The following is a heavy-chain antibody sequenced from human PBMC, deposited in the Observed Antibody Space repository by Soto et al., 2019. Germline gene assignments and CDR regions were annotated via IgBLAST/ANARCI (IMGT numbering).Heavy chain of an antibody. CDR1: GYTFTSYY. Sequence: QVQLVQSGAEVKKPGASVKVSCKASGYTFTSYYMHWVRQAPGQGLEWMGIINPTGGSTSYAQKCQGRVTMTRDTSTSTVYMELSSLRSEEPAVYYCARDKDPLPRIVVVPAAIRYGMDVWGQGTTVTVSS. V-gene: IGHV1-46*01. CDR2: INPTGGST. J-gene: IGHJ6*02. CDR3: ARDKDPLPRIVVVPAAIRYGMDV. D-gene: IGHD2-2*01.